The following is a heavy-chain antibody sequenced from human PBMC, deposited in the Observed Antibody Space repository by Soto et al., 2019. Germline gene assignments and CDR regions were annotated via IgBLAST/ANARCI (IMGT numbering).Heavy chain of an antibody. CDR3: AKGVLDFTNCDCGTCFFFDY. CDR2: MSTDGSKK. D-gene: IGHD2-15*01. J-gene: IGHJ4*02. V-gene: IGHV3-30*18. CDR1: GFTFGSYA. Sequence: QVQLVESGGGVVQPGRSLRLSCAASGFTFGSYAMHWVRQAPGKGLEWVALMSTDGSKKFYADSVKGRFTISRDSSKNTLYLQMNSLRPEDTAVYYCAKGVLDFTNCDCGTCFFFDYWGQGTLVSVSS.